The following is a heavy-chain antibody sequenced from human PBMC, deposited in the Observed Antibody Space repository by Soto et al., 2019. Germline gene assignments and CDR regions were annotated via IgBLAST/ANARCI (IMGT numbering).Heavy chain of an antibody. V-gene: IGHV3-30*18. CDR3: AKETRSRAVTATRVNGMDV. Sequence: QVQLVESGGGVVQPGRSLRLSCAPSGFSFSDFGMHLVRQAPGKGLEWVAAISHDGTNQYYGDSVKGRFSISRDHSNNRLYLQMNNLKVEDSAIYYCAKETRSRAVTATRVNGMDVWGQGPTVTVSS. CDR1: GFSFSDFG. D-gene: IGHD2-21*02. J-gene: IGHJ6*02. CDR2: ISHDGTNQ.